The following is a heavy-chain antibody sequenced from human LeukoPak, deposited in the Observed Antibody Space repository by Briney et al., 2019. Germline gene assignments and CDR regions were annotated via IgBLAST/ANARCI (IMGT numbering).Heavy chain of an antibody. CDR1: GYTFSDFS. CDR2: MSNSGSII. V-gene: IGHV3-48*02. Sequence: GGSLRLSCAAPGYTFSDFSVNWVRQAPGKGLEWVSYMSNSGSIIYYADSVKGRFTISRDNTKTFLYLQMNSLRDEDTAVYYCARLGFGEYYFYYYMDVWGKGTAVTVSS. D-gene: IGHD3-10*01. J-gene: IGHJ6*03. CDR3: ARLGFGEYYFYYYMDV.